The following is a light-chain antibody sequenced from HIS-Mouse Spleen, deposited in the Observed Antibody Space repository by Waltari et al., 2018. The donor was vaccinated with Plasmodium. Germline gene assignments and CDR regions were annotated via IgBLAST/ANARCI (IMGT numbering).Light chain of an antibody. J-gene: IGLJ2*01. Sequence: QSVLTQPPSASGTPGQRVTISCSGSISSIGRNTVNWYQQLPGTAPKLLIYSNNQRPSGVPDRFSGSKSGTSASLAISGLQSEDEADYYCAAWDDSLNGVVFAGGTKLTVL. CDR1: ISSIGRNT. CDR2: SNN. CDR3: AAWDDSLNGVV. V-gene: IGLV1-44*01.